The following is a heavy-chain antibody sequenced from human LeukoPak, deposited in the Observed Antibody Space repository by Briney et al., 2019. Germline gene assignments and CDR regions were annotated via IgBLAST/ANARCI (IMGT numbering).Heavy chain of an antibody. CDR3: ARVNYDSSGYYSYYFDY. CDR1: GGSVSSGSYY. CDR2: IYYSGST. Sequence: SETLSLTCTVSGGSVSSGSYYWSWIRQPPGKGLEWIGYIYYSGSTNYNPSLKSRVTISVDTSKNQFPLKLSSVTAADTAVYYCARVNYDSSGYYSYYFDYWGQGTLVTVSS. J-gene: IGHJ4*02. D-gene: IGHD3-22*01. V-gene: IGHV4-61*01.